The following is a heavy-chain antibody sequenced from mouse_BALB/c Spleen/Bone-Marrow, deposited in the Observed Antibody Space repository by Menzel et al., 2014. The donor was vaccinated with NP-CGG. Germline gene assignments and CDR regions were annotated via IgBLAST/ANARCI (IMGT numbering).Heavy chain of an antibody. V-gene: IGHV2-2*02. CDR3: ARNSRIYYDYEGYAMDY. D-gene: IGHD2-4*01. CDR1: GFSLTTYG. Sequence: VQLQQSGPGLVQPSQSLSITCTVSGFSLTTYGVHWVRQSPGKGLEWLGVIWSGGNTDYNAAFISRLSISKDNSKSXFFLKVNSLQANDTAIYYCARNSRIYYDYEGYAMDYWGQGTSVTVSS. J-gene: IGHJ4*01. CDR2: IWSGGNT.